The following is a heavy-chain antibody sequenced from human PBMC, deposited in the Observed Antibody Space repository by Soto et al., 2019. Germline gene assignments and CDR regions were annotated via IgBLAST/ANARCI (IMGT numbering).Heavy chain of an antibody. J-gene: IGHJ4*02. CDR3: AKIDGYFDY. V-gene: IGHV3-23*01. CDR1: GFTFINTG. D-gene: IGHD3-22*01. Sequence: EVQVLQSGGGLVPPGGSLRLSCAGSGFTFINTGMSWVRQAPGQGLEWVSAITRNGDTTYYADSVKGRFTISRDNSKSTLYLQMNSLRAEDTAVYYCAKIDGYFDYWGQGTLVTVSS. CDR2: ITRNGDTT.